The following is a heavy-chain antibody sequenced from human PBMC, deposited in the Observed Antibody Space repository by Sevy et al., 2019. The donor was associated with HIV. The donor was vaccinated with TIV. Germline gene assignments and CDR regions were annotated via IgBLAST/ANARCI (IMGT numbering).Heavy chain of an antibody. D-gene: IGHD3-10*01. CDR1: GFTFSTYA. CDR3: ARRPDLGSVIRTGVMDV. CDR2: ISDSGGSK. Sequence: GGSLRLSCAASGFTFSTYAMSWVRQTPGKGLQWVSVISDSGGSKYYADSVQGRFTISRDNSKDTMYLQVNSLRAEDTAVYYCARRPDLGSVIRTGVMDVWGQGTTVTVSS. J-gene: IGHJ6*02. V-gene: IGHV3-23*01.